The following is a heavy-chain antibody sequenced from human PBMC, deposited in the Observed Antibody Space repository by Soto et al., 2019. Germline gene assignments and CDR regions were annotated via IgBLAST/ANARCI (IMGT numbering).Heavy chain of an antibody. D-gene: IGHD4-17*01. CDR1: GGTFNELV. J-gene: IGHJ4*02. CDR3: ARDYYGDYCLNY. Sequence: QVQLVQSGAEVKEPGCSVKVSCKASGGTFNELVITWVRQAPGQGLEWMGGVIPMYDTRDYGQRFQGRVTITADESTSTVYMELSSLRSEDTAIYYCARDYYGDYCLNYWGQGTLLTVSS. V-gene: IGHV1-69*01. CDR2: VIPMYDTR.